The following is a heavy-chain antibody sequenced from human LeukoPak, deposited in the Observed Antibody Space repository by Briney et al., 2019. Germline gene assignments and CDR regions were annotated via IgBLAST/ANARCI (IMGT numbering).Heavy chain of an antibody. J-gene: IGHJ4*02. D-gene: IGHD6-19*01. CDR1: GFTVSSNY. Sequence: PGGSLRLSCAASGFTVSSNYMSWVRQAPGKGLEWVSVIYSGGSTYYADSVKGRFTISRDNSKNTLYLQMNSLRAEDTAVYYCARGSIAVAGTGDYWGQGTLVTVSS. V-gene: IGHV3-53*01. CDR3: ARGSIAVAGTGDY. CDR2: IYSGGST.